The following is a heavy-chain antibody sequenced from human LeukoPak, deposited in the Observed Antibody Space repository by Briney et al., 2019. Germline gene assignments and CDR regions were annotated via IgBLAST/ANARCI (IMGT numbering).Heavy chain of an antibody. V-gene: IGHV4-59*08. CDR2: IYYSGIT. CDR3: ARQKMFDY. J-gene: IGHJ4*02. Sequence: SSETLSLTCTVSSGSINNYYWNWIRQPPGKGLEWIGYIYYSGITDYNPSLKSRVTISIDTSNKQFSLKLRSVTAADTAIYYCARQKMFDYWGQGTLVTVSS. CDR1: SGSINNYY.